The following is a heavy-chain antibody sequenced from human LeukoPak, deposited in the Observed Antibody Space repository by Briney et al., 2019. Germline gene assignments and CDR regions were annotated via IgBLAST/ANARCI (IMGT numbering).Heavy chain of an antibody. Sequence: PGGSLRLSCAASGFTFRTYAMNWVRQAPGKGLEWVSYISSSGSTIYYADSVKGRFTISRDNAKNSLYLQMNSLRAEDTAVYYCARVPIEYDAFDIWGQGTMVTVSS. CDR1: GFTFRTYA. CDR2: ISSSGSTI. J-gene: IGHJ3*02. CDR3: ARVPIEYDAFDI. D-gene: IGHD2-2*01. V-gene: IGHV3-48*03.